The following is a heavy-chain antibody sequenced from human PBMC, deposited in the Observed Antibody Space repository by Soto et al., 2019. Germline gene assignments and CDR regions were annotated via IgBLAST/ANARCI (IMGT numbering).Heavy chain of an antibody. CDR2: IYWDDDK. CDR3: AHVMITYGGVLADDAFDI. D-gene: IGHD3-16*02. J-gene: IGHJ3*02. CDR1: GFSLTTKTVG. V-gene: IGHV2-5*02. Sequence: QITLRESGPTLVKPTQTLTLTCAFSGFSLTTKTVGVTWIRQPPGKALEWLAVIYWDDDKRYSPSLQSRLTIAKDTSRNHVVLTMTNVDPAHTATYYCAHVMITYGGVLADDAFDIWGPGTMVTVSS.